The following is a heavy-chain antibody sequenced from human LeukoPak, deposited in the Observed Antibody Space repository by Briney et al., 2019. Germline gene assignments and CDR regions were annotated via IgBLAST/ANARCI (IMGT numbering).Heavy chain of an antibody. CDR3: ARQDIWFGELVV. CDR2: ISDSGST. CDR1: GGYISRSSDY. J-gene: IGHJ6*02. D-gene: IGHD3-10*01. Sequence: SETLSLTCIVSGGYISRSSDYWGWLRHPPGNGLEWIGTISDSGSTYYSPSLKSRVTISVDTSKNQFSLKLRFVAAADTAVYYCARQDIWFGELVVWGQGTTVTVSS. V-gene: IGHV4-39*01.